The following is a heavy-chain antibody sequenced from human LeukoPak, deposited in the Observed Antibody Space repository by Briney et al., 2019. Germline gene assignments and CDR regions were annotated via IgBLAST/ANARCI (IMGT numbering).Heavy chain of an antibody. D-gene: IGHD6-6*01. CDR2: LYNSSSYI. CDR1: GFTFSRQC. V-gene: IGHV3-21*01. J-gene: IGHJ6*02. CDR3: AREKEAARYYYYYYGVDV. Sequence: GSLRLSCAASGFTFSRQCMNLVRQAPGEGLELVSSLYNSSSYIYYADSVKGRFTISRDNAKNSLYLQMNSLRAEDTAVYYCAREKEAARYYYYYYGVDVWGQGTTVTVSS.